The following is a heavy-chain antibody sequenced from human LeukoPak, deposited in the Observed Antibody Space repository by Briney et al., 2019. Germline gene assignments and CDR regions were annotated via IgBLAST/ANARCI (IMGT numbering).Heavy chain of an antibody. J-gene: IGHJ6*02. Sequence: GGSLRLSCAASGFTFSDYYMSWIRQAPGKGLEGVSYISSSGSTIYYADSVKGRFTISRDNAKNSLYLQMNSLRAEDTAVYYCARGEEEGSGFYYYYYGMDVWGQGTTVTVSS. D-gene: IGHD6-19*01. CDR2: ISSSGSTI. CDR3: ARGEEEGSGFYYYYYGMDV. V-gene: IGHV3-11*01. CDR1: GFTFSDYY.